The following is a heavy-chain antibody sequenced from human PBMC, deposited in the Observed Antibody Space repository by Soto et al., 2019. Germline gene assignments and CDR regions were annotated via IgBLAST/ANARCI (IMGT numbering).Heavy chain of an antibody. Sequence: VGSLRLSCAASGFTFSSYEMNWVRQAPGKGLEWVSYISSSGSTIYYADSVKGRFTISRDNAKNSLYLQMNSLRAEDTAVYYCARVGSSGRALRFPNWFDPWGQRTLVTVSS. D-gene: IGHD6-19*01. CDR1: GFTFSSYE. J-gene: IGHJ5*02. V-gene: IGHV3-48*03. CDR2: ISSSGSTI. CDR3: ARVGSSGRALRFPNWFDP.